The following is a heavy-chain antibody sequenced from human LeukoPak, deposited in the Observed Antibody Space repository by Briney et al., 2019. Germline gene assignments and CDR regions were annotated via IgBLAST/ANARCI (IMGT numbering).Heavy chain of an antibody. CDR3: ASSQSGGSPLYYYGMDV. CDR1: GYSFTTYW. J-gene: IGHJ6*02. D-gene: IGHD3-10*01. CDR2: IYPSDSDT. V-gene: IGHV5-51*01. Sequence: GESLKISCKGSGYSFTTYWIGWVRQMPGKGLEWMGIIYPSDSDTRYSPSFQGQVTISADESISTAYLQWSSLKASDTAMYYCASSQSGGSPLYYYGMDVWGQGTTVTVSS.